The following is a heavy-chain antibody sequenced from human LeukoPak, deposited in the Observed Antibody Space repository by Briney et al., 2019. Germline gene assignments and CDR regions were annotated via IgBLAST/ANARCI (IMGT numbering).Heavy chain of an antibody. D-gene: IGHD6-19*01. CDR3: TNRQWLAKTPYIFDY. Sequence: PGGSLRLSCAVSGFSFSNAWMAWVRQAPGKGLEWVGRIKSKTDGGTTDYAAPVKGRFTISRDDSKDTLYLQMNSLKTEDTAVYYCTNRQWLAKTPYIFDYWGQGTLVTVSS. J-gene: IGHJ4*02. CDR1: GFSFSNAW. CDR2: IKSKTDGGTT. V-gene: IGHV3-15*01.